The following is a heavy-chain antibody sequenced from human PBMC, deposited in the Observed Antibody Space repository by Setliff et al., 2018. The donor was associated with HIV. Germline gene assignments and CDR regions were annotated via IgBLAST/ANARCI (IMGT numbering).Heavy chain of an antibody. CDR3: ARGLAVADKSYYSYYYMDV. V-gene: IGHV1-8*01. D-gene: IGHD6-19*01. CDR2: MNPKSGNT. J-gene: IGHJ6*03. CDR1: GYNFTSHD. Sequence: ASVKVSCKASGYNFTSHDINWVRQAPGQGLEWMGWMNPKSGNTGYARKFQGRVTMTRKTSISTAYMELRSLRSDDTAVYYCARGLAVADKSYYSYYYMDVWGKGTTVTVSS.